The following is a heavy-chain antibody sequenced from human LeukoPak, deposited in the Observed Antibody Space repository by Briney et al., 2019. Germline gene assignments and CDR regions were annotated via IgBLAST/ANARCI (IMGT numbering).Heavy chain of an antibody. CDR3: ARVGIAAAGTEYYYYYYMDV. CDR1: GFTFSTYS. CDR2: ISSSSRYI. D-gene: IGHD6-13*01. V-gene: IGHV3-21*01. Sequence: GGSLRLSCSASGFTFSTYSMSWVRQAPGKGLEWVSSISSSSRYIYYADSVKGRFTISRDNAKNSLYLQMNSLRAEDTAVYYCARVGIAAAGTEYYYYYYMDVWGKGTTVTVSS. J-gene: IGHJ6*03.